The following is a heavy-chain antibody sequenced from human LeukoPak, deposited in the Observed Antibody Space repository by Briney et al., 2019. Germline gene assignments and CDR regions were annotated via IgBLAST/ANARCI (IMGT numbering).Heavy chain of an antibody. CDR1: GFTFSSYG. CDR2: IWYDGSNK. Sequence: GGSLRLSCAASGFTFSSYGMHWVRQAPGKGLEWVAVIWYDGSNKYYADSVKGRFTISRDNSKNTLYLQMNSLRAEDTAVYYCARRGYSSGWLYFDYWGQGTLVTVSS. J-gene: IGHJ4*02. CDR3: ARRGYSSGWLYFDY. D-gene: IGHD6-19*01. V-gene: IGHV3-33*08.